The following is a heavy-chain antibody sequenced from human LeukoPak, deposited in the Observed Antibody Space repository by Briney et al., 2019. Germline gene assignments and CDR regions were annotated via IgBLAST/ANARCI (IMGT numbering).Heavy chain of an antibody. CDR3: ARGEITTLEDDY. D-gene: IGHD3-22*01. Sequence: ASVKVSCKASGGTFSSYAISWVRQAPGQGLEWMGWISAYNGNTNYAQKLQGRVTMTTDTSTSTAYMELRSLRSDDTAVYYCARGEITTLEDDYWGQGTLVTVSS. CDR2: ISAYNGNT. J-gene: IGHJ4*02. V-gene: IGHV1-18*01. CDR1: GGTFSSYA.